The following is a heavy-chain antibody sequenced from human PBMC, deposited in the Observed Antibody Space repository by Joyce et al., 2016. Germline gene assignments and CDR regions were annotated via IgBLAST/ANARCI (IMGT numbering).Heavy chain of an antibody. CDR3: VGGGKDYSYYMDV. D-gene: IGHD1-14*01. J-gene: IGHJ6*03. CDR2: INGNSYFI. V-gene: IGHV3-21*01. Sequence: EVQLVESGGGLVKPGGFLGLSCEAFGFTFSCSSMKWMRQAPGKGLEWVSSINGNSYFIFHADSGKGRFTVSRDNAKNTLYLQMNRLRVEDTAVFYCVGGGKDYSYYMDVWGQGTTVTVSS. CDR1: GFTFSCSS.